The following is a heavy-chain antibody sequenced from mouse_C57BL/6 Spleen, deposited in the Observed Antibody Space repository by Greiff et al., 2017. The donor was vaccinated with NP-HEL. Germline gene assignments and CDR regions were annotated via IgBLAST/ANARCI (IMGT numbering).Heavy chain of an antibody. V-gene: IGHV1-55*01. CDR3: ARTYGSSYGCAY. CDR2: IYPGSGST. J-gene: IGHJ3*01. Sequence: QVQLQQPGAELVKPGASVKMSCKASGYTFTSYWITWVKQRPGQGLEWIGDIYPGSGSTNYNEKFKSKATLTVDTSSSTAYMQLSSLTSEDSAVYYCARTYGSSYGCAYWGQGTLVTVSA. D-gene: IGHD1-1*01. CDR1: GYTFTSYW.